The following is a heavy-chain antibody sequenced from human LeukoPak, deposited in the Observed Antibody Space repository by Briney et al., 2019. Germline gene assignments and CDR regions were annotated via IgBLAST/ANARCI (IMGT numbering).Heavy chain of an antibody. CDR1: GFTFSSYA. CDR3: ARDYYDSSGYSLVGVGSFDY. D-gene: IGHD3-22*01. CDR2: ISYDGSNK. J-gene: IGHJ4*02. V-gene: IGHV3-30-3*01. Sequence: GRSLRLSCAASGFTFSSYAMHWVRQAPGKGLEWVAVISYDGSNKYYADSVKGRFTISRDNSKNTLYLQMNSLRAEDTAVYYCARDYYDSSGYSLVGVGSFDYWGQGTPVTVSS.